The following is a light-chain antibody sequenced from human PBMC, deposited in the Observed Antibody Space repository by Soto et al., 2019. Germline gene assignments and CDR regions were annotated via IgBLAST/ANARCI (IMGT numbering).Light chain of an antibody. Sequence: QSVLTQPASVSGSPGQSISISCTGATSDIGNYNYFSWYQQHPGKAPKLIIYQVSNRPSGVSNRFSGSKSGNKASLTISGLQADDEADYYCRTYTGSNTPYVFGTGTKVTVL. CDR3: RTYTGSNTPYV. CDR1: TSDIGNYNY. J-gene: IGLJ1*01. CDR2: QVS. V-gene: IGLV2-14*01.